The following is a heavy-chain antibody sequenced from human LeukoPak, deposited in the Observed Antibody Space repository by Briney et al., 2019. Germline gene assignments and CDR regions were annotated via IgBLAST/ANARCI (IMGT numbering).Heavy chain of an antibody. V-gene: IGHV4-61*02. CDR2: IYTSGST. CDR1: GGSISSGSYY. CDR3: ARETRYYDFWSGNWFDP. J-gene: IGHJ5*02. Sequence: PSETLSLTCTVSGGSISSGSYYWSWIRQPAGKGLEWIGRIYTSGSTNYNPSLKSRVTISVDTSKNQFSLKLSSVTAADTAVYYCARETRYYDFWSGNWFDPWGQGTLVTVSS. D-gene: IGHD3-3*01.